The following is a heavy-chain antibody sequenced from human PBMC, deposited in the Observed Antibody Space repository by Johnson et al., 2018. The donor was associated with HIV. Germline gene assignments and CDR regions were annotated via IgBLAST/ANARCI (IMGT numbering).Heavy chain of an antibody. D-gene: IGHD3-10*01. Sequence: QLVESGGGVVQPGRSLRLSCAASGFTFSSYGMHWVRQAPGKGLEWVAVIWYDGSNKYYADSVKGRFTISRDNSKNTLYLQMNSLRAEDTAVYYCASTGSGSDDAFDIWGQGTMVTVSS. CDR2: IWYDGSNK. CDR1: GFTFSSYG. V-gene: IGHV3-30*19. J-gene: IGHJ3*02. CDR3: ASTGSGSDDAFDI.